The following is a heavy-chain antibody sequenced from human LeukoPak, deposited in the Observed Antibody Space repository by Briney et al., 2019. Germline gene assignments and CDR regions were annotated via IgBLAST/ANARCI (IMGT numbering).Heavy chain of an antibody. J-gene: IGHJ3*02. Sequence: GGSLRLSCAASGFTFSSYSMNWVRQAPGKGLEWVSYISSSSSTIYYADSVKGRFTISRDNAKNSLYLQMNSLRAEDTAVYYCARTSIRDAFDIWGQGTMVTVSS. V-gene: IGHV3-48*04. CDR2: ISSSSSTI. D-gene: IGHD6-6*01. CDR3: ARTSIRDAFDI. CDR1: GFTFSSYS.